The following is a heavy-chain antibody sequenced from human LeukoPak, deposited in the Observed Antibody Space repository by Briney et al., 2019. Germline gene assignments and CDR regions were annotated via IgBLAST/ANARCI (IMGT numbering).Heavy chain of an antibody. D-gene: IGHD3-10*01. CDR3: AKDAGGFRGTTFHYNDY. J-gene: IGHJ4*02. CDR2: ISGSGGST. CDR1: GFTFSSYA. Sequence: GGSLRLSCAASGFTFSSYAMSWVRQAPGKGLEWVSAISGSGGSTYYADSVKGRFTVSRDNRKNSLYLQMNSLRTEDTALYYCAKDAGGFRGTTFHYNDYWGQGTLVTVSS. V-gene: IGHV3-23*01.